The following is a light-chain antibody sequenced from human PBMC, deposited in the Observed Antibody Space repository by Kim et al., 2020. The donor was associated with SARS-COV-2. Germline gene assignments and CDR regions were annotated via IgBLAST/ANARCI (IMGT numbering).Light chain of an antibody. CDR1: RTISSH. V-gene: IGKV1-39*01. CDR3: QQSYSIPLS. Sequence: ATVEDRVNITCRESRTISSHLNWYQQKPGKPPRLLIYGATNLQSGVPSRFSGSGSGTDFTLTISSLQLDDFAIYYWQQSYSIPLSFGGETEVDIK. J-gene: IGKJ4*01. CDR2: GAT.